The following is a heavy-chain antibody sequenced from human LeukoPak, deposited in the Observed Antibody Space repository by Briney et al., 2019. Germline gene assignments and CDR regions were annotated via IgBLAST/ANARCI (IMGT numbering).Heavy chain of an antibody. D-gene: IGHD2-2*01. Sequence: PSETLSLTCAVSGGSISSSNWWSWVRPPPGKGLEWIGEIYHSGSTNYNPSLKSRVTISVDTSKNQFSLKLSSVTAADTAVYYCARGGYYCSSINCSPYNWFDPWGQGTLVTVSS. CDR3: ARGGYYCSSINCSPYNWFDP. V-gene: IGHV4-4*02. J-gene: IGHJ5*02. CDR2: IYHSGST. CDR1: GGSISSSNW.